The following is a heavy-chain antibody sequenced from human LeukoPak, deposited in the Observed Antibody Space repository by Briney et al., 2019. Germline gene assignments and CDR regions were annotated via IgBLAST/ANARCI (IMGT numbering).Heavy chain of an antibody. CDR3: AKVLTGSQDY. D-gene: IGHD7-27*01. CDR2: ITGGGENT. V-gene: IGHV3-23*01. CDR1: GFTFSSYA. Sequence: GGSLRLSCAASGFTFSSYAMSWVRQAPGKGLEWVSTITGGGENTYCADSVRGRFTISRDNSKTTLHLQMNGLRAEDTAVYYCAKVLTGSQDYWGQGTLVTVSS. J-gene: IGHJ4*02.